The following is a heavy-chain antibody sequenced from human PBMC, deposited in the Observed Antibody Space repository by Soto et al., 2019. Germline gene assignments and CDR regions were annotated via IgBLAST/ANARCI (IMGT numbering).Heavy chain of an antibody. D-gene: IGHD6-19*01. J-gene: IGHJ4*02. CDR1: GFTFSSYA. Sequence: QVQLVESGGGVVQPGRSLRLSCAASGFTFSSYAMHWVRQAPGKGLEWVAVISYDGSNKYYADSVKGRFTISRDNSKNTLFMQMNSQRAEDTAVYYCARDIAVAEWDYWGQGTLVTVSS. CDR2: ISYDGSNK. CDR3: ARDIAVAEWDY. V-gene: IGHV3-30-3*01.